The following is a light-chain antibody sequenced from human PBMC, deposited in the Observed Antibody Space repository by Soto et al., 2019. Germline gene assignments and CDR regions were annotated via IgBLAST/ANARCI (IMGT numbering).Light chain of an antibody. V-gene: IGKV3-20*01. CDR1: QSVSNRY. CDR2: RVS. CDR3: QQYHTWPIT. Sequence: EFVLPQSPGTLSLSPWEGATRSCMASQSVSNRYFAWYQQKPGQAPRLLIYRVSSRATGIPDRFSGSGSGTEFTLTISSLQSEDCAIYYCQQYHTWPITFGGGTKVDIK. J-gene: IGKJ4*01.